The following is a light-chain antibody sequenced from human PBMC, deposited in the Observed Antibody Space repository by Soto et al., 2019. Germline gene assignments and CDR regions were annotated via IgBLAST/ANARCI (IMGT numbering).Light chain of an antibody. V-gene: IGKV2D-29*02. Sequence: DVVMTQTPLSLSVAPGQPASISCKASQSLLHITGETFLFWYLQKPGQSPQLLIYEVSTRVSGVPDRFIGSGSGPDFTLELSRLETDDVGIYSCMQSTQLPPTFGQGTRLGIE. CDR1: QSLLHITGETF. CDR2: EVS. CDR3: MQSTQLPPT. J-gene: IGKJ5*01.